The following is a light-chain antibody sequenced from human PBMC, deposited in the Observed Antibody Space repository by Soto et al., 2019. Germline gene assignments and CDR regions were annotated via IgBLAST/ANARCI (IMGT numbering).Light chain of an antibody. V-gene: IGLV6-57*04. CDR2: DDN. Sequence: NFMLTQPRSVSESPGKTVTISCNPTSGSIATNYVQWHQQRPGSVPTTVIYDDNQRPSGVPDRFSGSIDRSSNSASLTISGLEIEDEADYYCQSYDVDNVVFGGGTKVTVL. J-gene: IGLJ2*01. CDR1: SGSIATNY. CDR3: QSYDVDNVV.